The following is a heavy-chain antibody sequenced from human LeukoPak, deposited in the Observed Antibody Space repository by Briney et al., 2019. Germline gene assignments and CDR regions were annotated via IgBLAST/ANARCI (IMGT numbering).Heavy chain of an antibody. CDR2: TWYDGSEQ. CDR3: AREGDSRWGELSP. V-gene: IGHV3-33*01. Sequence: GGSLRPSCAASGFTFSTYAIHWVRQAPGKGLEWVAVTWYDGSEQYYADSVKGRFIISRDNSKSTSDLQMNSLRAEDTAVYYCAREGDSRWGELSPWGQGTLVTVSA. J-gene: IGHJ1*01. D-gene: IGHD3-16*02. CDR1: GFTFSTYA.